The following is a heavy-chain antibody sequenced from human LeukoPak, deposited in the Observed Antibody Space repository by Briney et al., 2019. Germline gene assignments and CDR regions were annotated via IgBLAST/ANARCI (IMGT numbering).Heavy chain of an antibody. D-gene: IGHD6-13*01. CDR1: GGSISSYY. V-gene: IGHV4-4*07. CDR3: ARDSPYSSSWYPTAHFDY. J-gene: IGHJ4*02. Sequence: PSETLSLTCTVSGGSISSYYWSWIRQPAGKGLEWIGRIYTSGSTNYNPSLKSRVTMSVDTSKNQFSLKLSSVTAADTAVYYCARDSPYSSSWYPTAHFDYWGQGTLVTVSS. CDR2: IYTSGST.